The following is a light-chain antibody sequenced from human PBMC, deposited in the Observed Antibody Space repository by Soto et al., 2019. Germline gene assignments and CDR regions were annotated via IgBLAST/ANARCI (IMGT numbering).Light chain of an antibody. CDR2: VAS. CDR1: QSISSH. J-gene: IGKJ2*01. CDR3: QQSDSTPYT. Sequence: IQMTQSPSSLSASVGDRVTITCRASQSISSHLNWYQQKPGPAPKLLIYVASSLQSGVPSRFTGSGSGTDFTLTISRLQPEDFAIYYCQQSDSTPYTFGQGTKLEIK. V-gene: IGKV1-39*01.